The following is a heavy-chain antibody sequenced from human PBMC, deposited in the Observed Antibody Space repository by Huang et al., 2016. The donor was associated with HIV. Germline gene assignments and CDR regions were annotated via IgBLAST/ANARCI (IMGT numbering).Heavy chain of an antibody. CDR1: GGSFSGHY. J-gene: IGHJ3*02. D-gene: IGHD3-22*01. Sequence: QVQLQQWGAELLKPSETLSLTCAVSGGSFSGHYWTWIRQPPGGGLEWIGEISDSGSTTYNPSLQSRVTISGDTSQSQFSLKLNSVTAADTAIYYCARMFKYDSGGYWGNDAFDIWGQGTMVTVSS. V-gene: IGHV4-34*02. CDR2: ISDSGST. CDR3: ARMFKYDSGGYWGNDAFDI.